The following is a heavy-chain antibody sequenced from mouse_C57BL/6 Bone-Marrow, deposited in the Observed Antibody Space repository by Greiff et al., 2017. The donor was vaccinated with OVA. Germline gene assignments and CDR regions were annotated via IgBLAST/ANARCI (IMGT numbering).Heavy chain of an antibody. J-gene: IGHJ1*03. D-gene: IGHD1-1*01. V-gene: IGHV14-4*01. CDR2: IDPENGDT. CDR1: GFNIKDDY. CDR3: TRLLRYGYFDV. Sequence: EVQVVESGAELVRPGASVKLSCTASGFNIKDDYMHWVKQRPEQGLEWIGWIDPENGDTEYASKFQGKATITADTSSNTAYLQLSSLTSEDTAVYYCTRLLRYGYFDVWGTGTTVTVSS.